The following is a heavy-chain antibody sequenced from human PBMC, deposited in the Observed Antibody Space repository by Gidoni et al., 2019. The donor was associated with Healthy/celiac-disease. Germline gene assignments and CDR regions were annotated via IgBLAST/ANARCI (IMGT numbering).Heavy chain of an antibody. CDR3: AKEICSTSCYDFDY. D-gene: IGHD2-2*01. J-gene: IGHJ4*02. CDR1: GFTFSSYA. CDR2: IRGSGGST. Sequence: EVQLFESGGGVVQPGGSLRLSCAASGFTFSSYAMIWVHQAPGKGLEWGSAIRGSGGSTYYADSVKGRFTISRDNSKNTLYLQMNSLRAEDTAVYYCAKEICSTSCYDFDYWGQGTLVTVSS. V-gene: IGHV3-23*01.